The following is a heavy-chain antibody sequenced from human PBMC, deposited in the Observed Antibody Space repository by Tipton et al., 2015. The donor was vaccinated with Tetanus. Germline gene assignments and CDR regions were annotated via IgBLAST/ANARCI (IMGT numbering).Heavy chain of an antibody. J-gene: IGHJ6*02. Sequence: QLVQSGAELKKPGASVKVSCTASGYTFTGYYMYWVRQAPGQGLEWMGWIDPNSGGTVYAQKFQGRVTMTRDTSISTGYMELRSLRSDDTAVYYCARDRGDYIYYGMDVWGPGTTVTVS. CDR1: GYTFTGYY. D-gene: IGHD3-22*01. V-gene: IGHV1-2*02. CDR3: ARDRGDYIYYGMDV. CDR2: IDPNSGGT.